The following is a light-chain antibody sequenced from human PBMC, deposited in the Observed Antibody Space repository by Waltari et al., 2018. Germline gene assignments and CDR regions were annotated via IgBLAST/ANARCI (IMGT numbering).Light chain of an antibody. CDR2: VNSDGSH. CDR3: QTGGHGTWV. CDR1: SGHSSNV. V-gene: IGLV4-69*01. J-gene: IGLJ3*02. Sequence: QLVLTQSPSASASLGASVKLTCTLSSGHSSNVIAWLQQQPEKGPRYLMKVNSDGSHSKGDDLPDRFSGSTSGAERYLTISSFQPEDEADYYCQTGGHGTWVFGGGTKLTVL.